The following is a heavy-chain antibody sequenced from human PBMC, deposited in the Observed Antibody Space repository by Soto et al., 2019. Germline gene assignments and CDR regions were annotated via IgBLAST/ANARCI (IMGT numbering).Heavy chain of an antibody. Sequence: QVQLVESGGGVVQPGRSLRLSCAASGFTFSNYVMHWVRQAPGKGLEWVAVISFDGFDKYHVDSVKGRFTVSRDNSKNTMYLEMNSLRPEDTAVYYCAKAISHQWLVRDWYFDLWGRGTLVTVSS. V-gene: IGHV3-30*18. CDR2: ISFDGFDK. CDR3: AKAISHQWLVRDWYFDL. D-gene: IGHD6-19*01. CDR1: GFTFSNYV. J-gene: IGHJ2*01.